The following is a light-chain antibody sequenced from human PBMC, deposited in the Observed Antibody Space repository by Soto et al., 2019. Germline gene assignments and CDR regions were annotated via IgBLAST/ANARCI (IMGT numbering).Light chain of an antibody. V-gene: IGLV3-21*04. Sequence: SYELTQPPSVSVAPGKTARITCGGNNIGSKSVHWYQHKPGQAPVLVIYHDSDRPSGIPERFSGSNSGNTATLTISRVEAGDEADYYCQVWDSSSDHPFVFGTGTKVTVL. CDR3: QVWDSSSDHPFV. J-gene: IGLJ1*01. CDR2: HDS. CDR1: NIGSKS.